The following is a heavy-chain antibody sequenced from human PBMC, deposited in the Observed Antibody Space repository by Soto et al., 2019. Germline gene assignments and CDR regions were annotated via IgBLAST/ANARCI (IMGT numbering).Heavy chain of an antibody. CDR1: GGSFSGYY. J-gene: IGHJ4*02. D-gene: IGHD3-10*01. CDR3: AAFHVLLWFGESPNRHLQY. CDR2: INHSGST. V-gene: IGHV4-34*01. Sequence: QVHLQQWGAGQLKPSETLSLTCAVYGGSFSGYYWSWIRQPPGKGLEWIGEINHSGSTNYSPSLKRRVAISVDPSKNQFSLKLSSVTAADTAVYYCAAFHVLLWFGESPNRHLQYWGQGTLVTISS.